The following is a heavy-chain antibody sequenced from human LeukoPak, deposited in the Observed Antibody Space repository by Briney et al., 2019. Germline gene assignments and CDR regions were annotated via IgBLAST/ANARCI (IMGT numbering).Heavy chain of an antibody. Sequence: SQTLSLTCAISGDSVSSNSAAWNWIRQSPSRGLEWLGRTYYRSKWYNDYAVSVKSRVTINPDTSKNQFSLQLNSVTPEDTAVYYCARAGLVGTTGLHYGMDVWGQGTTVTVSS. CDR3: ARAGLVGTTGLHYGMDV. CDR1: GDSVSSNSAA. J-gene: IGHJ6*02. D-gene: IGHD1-1*01. CDR2: TYYRSKWYN. V-gene: IGHV6-1*01.